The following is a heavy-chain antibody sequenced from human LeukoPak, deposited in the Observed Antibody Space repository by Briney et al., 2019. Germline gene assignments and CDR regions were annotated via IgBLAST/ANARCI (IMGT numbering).Heavy chain of an antibody. J-gene: IGHJ3*02. CDR1: GYTFTGYY. Sequence: ASVKVSCKASGYTFTGYYTHWVRQAPGQGLEWMGWINPNSGGTNYAQKFQGRVTMTRDTSISTAYIELSRLRSDDTAVYYCARSVPAVGYDAFDIWGQGTMVTVSS. CDR3: ARSVPAVGYDAFDI. D-gene: IGHD2-2*01. CDR2: INPNSGGT. V-gene: IGHV1-2*02.